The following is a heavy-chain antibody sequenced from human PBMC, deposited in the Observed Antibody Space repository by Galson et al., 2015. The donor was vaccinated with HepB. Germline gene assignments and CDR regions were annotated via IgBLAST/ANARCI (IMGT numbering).Heavy chain of an antibody. Sequence: SLRLSCAASGFTFSSYSMNWVRQAPGKGLEWVSSISTSSSYIYYADSVKGRFTISRDNAKNSLYLQMNSLRAEDTAVYYCARVREAYDSSGYYRWSDYWGQGTLVTVSS. CDR1: GFTFSSYS. V-gene: IGHV3-21*01. J-gene: IGHJ4*02. CDR3: ARVREAYDSSGYYRWSDY. CDR2: ISTSSSYI. D-gene: IGHD3-22*01.